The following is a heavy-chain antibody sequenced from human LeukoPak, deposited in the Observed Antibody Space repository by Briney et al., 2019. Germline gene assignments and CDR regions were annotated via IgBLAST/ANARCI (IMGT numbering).Heavy chain of an antibody. CDR1: GGSFSGYY. D-gene: IGHD3-10*01. J-gene: IGHJ5*02. CDR3: ARYYFDP. Sequence: SETLPLTCAVYGGSFSGYYWSWIRQPPGKGLEWIGEINHSGSTNYNPSLKSRVTISVDTSKNQFSLKLSSVTAADTAVYYCARYYFDPWGQGTLVTVSS. CDR2: INHSGST. V-gene: IGHV4-34*01.